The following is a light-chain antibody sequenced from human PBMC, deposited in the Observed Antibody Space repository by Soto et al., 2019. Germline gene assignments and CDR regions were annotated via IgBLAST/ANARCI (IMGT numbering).Light chain of an antibody. CDR3: GTWDSLSALYV. Sequence: QSVLTQPPSVSAAPGQRVTISCSGSSSNIGDNYVSWYQQLPGTAPKPLIYENNKRPSGIPDRVSGSKSGTSATLGITGLQTGDEDDYYCGTWDSLSALYVFGTGTKVTVL. V-gene: IGLV1-51*02. CDR1: SSNIGDNY. J-gene: IGLJ1*01. CDR2: ENN.